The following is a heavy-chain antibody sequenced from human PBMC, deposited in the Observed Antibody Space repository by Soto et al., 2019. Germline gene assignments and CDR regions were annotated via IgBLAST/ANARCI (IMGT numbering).Heavy chain of an antibody. Sequence: QLQLQESGSGLVKPSQTLSLTCAVSGGSISSGGYSWSWIRQPPGKGLEWIGYIYHSGSTYYNPSLKSRVTISVDRSKNQFSLKLSSVTAADTAVYYCARDQRGYYDSSGYYDWFDPWGQGTLVTVSS. CDR3: ARDQRGYYDSSGYYDWFDP. V-gene: IGHV4-30-2*01. CDR1: GGSISSGGYS. CDR2: IYHSGST. J-gene: IGHJ5*02. D-gene: IGHD3-22*01.